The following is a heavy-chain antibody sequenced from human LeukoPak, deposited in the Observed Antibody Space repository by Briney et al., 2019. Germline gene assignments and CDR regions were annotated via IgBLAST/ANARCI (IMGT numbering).Heavy chain of an antibody. CDR3: ARDRATPGWGNWYFDL. Sequence: GGSLRLSCAASGFPFSSDIMKWVRQAPGKGLELVSSISSSGSYIYYADSLKGRFTISRDNADNSLYLQMNSLRAEDTAVYFCARDRATPGWGNWYFDLWGRGTLVTVSS. CDR2: ISSSGSYI. V-gene: IGHV3-21*01. CDR1: GFPFSSDI. D-gene: IGHD6-19*01. J-gene: IGHJ2*01.